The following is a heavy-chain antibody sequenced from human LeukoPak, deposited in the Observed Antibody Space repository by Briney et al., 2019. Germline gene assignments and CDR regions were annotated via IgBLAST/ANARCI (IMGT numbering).Heavy chain of an antibody. V-gene: IGHV4-39*01. D-gene: IGHD6-13*01. CDR2: IYYSGST. J-gene: IGHJ4*02. CDR3: ARGPYGNNWYSFDY. Sequence: SETLSLTCTVSGGSISSSSYYWGWIRQPPGKGLEWIGSIYYSGSTHYNPSLRSRVTISVDTSKNQFSLNLSSVTAADTAVYYCARGPYGNNWYSFDYRGQGTLVTVSS. CDR1: GGSISSSSYY.